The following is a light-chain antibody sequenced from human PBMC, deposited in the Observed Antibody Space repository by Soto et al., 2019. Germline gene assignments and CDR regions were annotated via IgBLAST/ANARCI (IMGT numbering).Light chain of an antibody. V-gene: IGKV1-5*03. CDR1: QNISRW. J-gene: IGKJ4*01. Sequence: DIQMTQSPSTLSASVGDRVTITCRASQNISRWLAWYQQKPGKAPKFLIYKASGLEIGVPSRFSGSGSGTEFTLTISSLQPADFATYYCQQYHNYSPLTFGGGTKVEI. CDR2: KAS. CDR3: QQYHNYSPLT.